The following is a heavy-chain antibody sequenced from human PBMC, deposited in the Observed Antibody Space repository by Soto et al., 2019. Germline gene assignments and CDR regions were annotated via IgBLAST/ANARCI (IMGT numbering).Heavy chain of an antibody. CDR1: GGSLCAYC. D-gene: IGHD6-13*01. CDR2: INHSGST. V-gene: IGHV4-34*01. J-gene: IGHJ6*02. Sequence: SETLSLTCAGYGGSLCAYCWSWIRQPPGKGLEWIGEINHSGSTNYNPSLKSRVTISVDTSKNQFSLKLSSVTAADTAVYYCARVTGYSSSWPRHYYGMDVWGQGTTVT. CDR3: ARVTGYSSSWPRHYYGMDV.